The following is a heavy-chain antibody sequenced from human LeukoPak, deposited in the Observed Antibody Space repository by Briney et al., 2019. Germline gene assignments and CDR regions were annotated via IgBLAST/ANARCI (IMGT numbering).Heavy chain of an antibody. V-gene: IGHV1-69*01. D-gene: IGHD2-2*01. J-gene: IGHJ4*02. CDR3: ARHEKKYCCSTSCYLDY. CDR1: GGTFSSYA. CDR2: IIPIFGTA. Sequence: SVKVSCKASGGTFSSYAISWVRQAPGQGLEWIGGIIPIFGTANYAQKFQGRVTITADESTSTAYMELSSLRSEDTAVYYCARHEKKYCCSTSCYLDYWGQGTLVTVSS.